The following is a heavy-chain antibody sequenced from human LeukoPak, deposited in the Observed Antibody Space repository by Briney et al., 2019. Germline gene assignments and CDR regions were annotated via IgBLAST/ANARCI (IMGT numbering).Heavy chain of an antibody. V-gene: IGHV3-33*01. CDR2: IWYDGSNK. J-gene: IGHJ4*02. CDR3: ARAPIYHMLSGGFDY. CDR1: GFTFSSYG. Sequence: HTGGSLRLSCAASGFTFSSYGMHWVRQAPGKGLEWVAVIWYDGSNKDYADSGKGRFTIARDNYKHTLYLQMNSLRAEDTAVYYCARAPIYHMLSGGFDYWGQGTLVTVSS. D-gene: IGHD2-8*01.